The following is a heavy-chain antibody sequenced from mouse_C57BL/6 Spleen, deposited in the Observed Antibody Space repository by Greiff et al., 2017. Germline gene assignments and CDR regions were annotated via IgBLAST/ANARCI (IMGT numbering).Heavy chain of an antibody. J-gene: IGHJ4*01. CDR1: GYTFTDYY. Sequence: VKLQESGAELVRPGASVKLSCKASGYTFTDYYINWVKQRPGQGLEWIARIYPGSGNTYYNEKFKGKATLTAEKSSSTAYMQLSSLTSEDSAVYFCAREGGMDYWGQGTSVTVSS. D-gene: IGHD3-3*01. CDR3: AREGGMDY. V-gene: IGHV1-76*01. CDR2: IYPGSGNT.